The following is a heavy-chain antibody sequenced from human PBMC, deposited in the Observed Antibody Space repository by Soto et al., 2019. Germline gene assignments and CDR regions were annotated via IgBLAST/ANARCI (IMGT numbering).Heavy chain of an antibody. D-gene: IGHD3-10*01. CDR3: ERIGGYYYGQGVYYYSSCGMDD. CDR1: GYSFTSYW. V-gene: IGHV5-51*01. J-gene: IGHJ6*02. Sequence: PGESLKISCKGSGYSFTSYWIDWVRQVPGKGLEWVGIIYPGDSDTRYSPSFQGQVTISTDKSISTAYLQLSSLKASDTAMYYCERIGGYYYGQGVYYYSSCGMDDWGQGTTVTVSS. CDR2: IYPGDSDT.